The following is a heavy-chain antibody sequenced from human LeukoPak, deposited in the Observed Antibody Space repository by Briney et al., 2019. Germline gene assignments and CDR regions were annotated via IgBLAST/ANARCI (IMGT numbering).Heavy chain of an antibody. V-gene: IGHV4-39*01. CDR1: GGSISSSSYY. Sequence: PSETLSLTCTVSGGSISSSSYYWGWIRQPPGKGLEWIGSIYYSGSTYYNPSLKSRVTISVDTSKNQVSLKLSSVTAADTAVYYCARVGRAILRFLEWSPFDPWGQGTLVTVSS. J-gene: IGHJ5*02. D-gene: IGHD3-3*01. CDR2: IYYSGST. CDR3: ARVGRAILRFLEWSPFDP.